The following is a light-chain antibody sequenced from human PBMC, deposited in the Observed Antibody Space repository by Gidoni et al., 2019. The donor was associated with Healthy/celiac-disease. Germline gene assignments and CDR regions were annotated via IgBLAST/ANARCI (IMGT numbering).Light chain of an antibody. J-gene: IGKJ4*01. CDR2: DAS. V-gene: IGKV3-11*01. Sequence: EIVLTQSPATLSLSPGERATLSCRASQGVSSYLAGYQQKPGQAPRLLIYDASNRATGIPARFSGSGSGTDFTLTISSLEPEDFAVYYCQQRSNRLTFGGGTKVEIK. CDR3: QQRSNRLT. CDR1: QGVSSY.